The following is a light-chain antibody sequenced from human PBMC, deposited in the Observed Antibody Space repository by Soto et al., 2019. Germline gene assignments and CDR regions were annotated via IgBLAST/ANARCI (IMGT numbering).Light chain of an antibody. CDR1: QSVSSN. J-gene: IGKJ3*01. CDR3: QQYNNWPFT. Sequence: EIVMTQSPATLSVSPGERATLACRASQSVSSNVAWYQQKPGQAPRLLIYGASTRATGIPARFSGSGSGTEFTLTISSLKSEDFAVYYCQQYNNWPFTFGPGTKVDIK. V-gene: IGKV3-15*01. CDR2: GAS.